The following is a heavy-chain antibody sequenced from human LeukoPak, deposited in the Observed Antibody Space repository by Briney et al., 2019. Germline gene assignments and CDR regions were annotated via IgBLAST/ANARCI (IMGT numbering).Heavy chain of an antibody. CDR2: ISASANTR. J-gene: IGHJ4*02. CDR3: ARVAAPWGTAGMQGDYFDY. CDR1: GFTFSDYY. D-gene: IGHD2-2*01. Sequence: GGSLRLSCAASGFTFSDYYMTWIRQAPGKGLEWVSYISASANTRNYAVSVKGRFTISRDSAKNSLYLQMNNLRAEDTAVYFCARVAAPWGTAGMQGDYFDYWGQGTLVTVSS. V-gene: IGHV3-11*01.